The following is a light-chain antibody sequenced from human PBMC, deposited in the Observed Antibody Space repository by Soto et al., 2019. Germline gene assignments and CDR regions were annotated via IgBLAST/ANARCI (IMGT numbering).Light chain of an antibody. CDR3: PQDASFT. J-gene: IGKJ4*01. Sequence: EIVLTQSPGTLALSPGERATLSCRASQSGSSSYLRWYQQKPGQAPRLLIYGASSRATGIPDRFSGSESGTAFNLTISRLEHEGFAVYYCPQDASFTFGGGTKVEI. CDR2: GAS. V-gene: IGKV3-20*01. CDR1: QSGSSSY.